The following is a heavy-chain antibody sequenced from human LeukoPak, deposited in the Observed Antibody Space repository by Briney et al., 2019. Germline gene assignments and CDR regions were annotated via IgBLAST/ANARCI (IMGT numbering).Heavy chain of an antibody. CDR2: VYYSGST. CDR3: ARHGGVSGTYFPPHHYGMDV. CDR1: GASISGYY. Sequence: SETLSLTCTVSGASISGYYWSWIRQPPGKGLEWIGFVYYSGSTNYSPSLKSRATISIDTSKNQFSLRLSSATAADTAVYYCARHGGVSGTYFPPHHYGMDVWGQGTTVTVSS. D-gene: IGHD3-16*01. J-gene: IGHJ6*02. V-gene: IGHV4-59*08.